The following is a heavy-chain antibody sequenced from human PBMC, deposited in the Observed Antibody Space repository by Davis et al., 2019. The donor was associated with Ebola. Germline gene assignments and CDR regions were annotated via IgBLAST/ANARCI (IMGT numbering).Heavy chain of an antibody. J-gene: IGHJ4*02. Sequence: PSETLSLTCSVSGGSISSDYWSWIRQPPGKGLEWIGYVFYTGFAHYNPSLKSRVTISVDTSKTQFSLRLTSVTAADTAVYYCSRGGNFHDSSGNVLPFDSWGQGTLVTVSS. V-gene: IGHV4-59*01. CDR2: VFYTGFA. CDR1: GGSISSDY. CDR3: SRGGNFHDSSGNVLPFDS. D-gene: IGHD3-22*01.